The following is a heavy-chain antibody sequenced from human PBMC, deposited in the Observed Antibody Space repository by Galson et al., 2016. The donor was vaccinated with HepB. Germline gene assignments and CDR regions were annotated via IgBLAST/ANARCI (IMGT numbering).Heavy chain of an antibody. CDR1: GGSISSGNW. CDR3: AIHVGVPGTRGYDY. CDR2: IYHSGTA. Sequence: ETLSLTCAVSGGSISSGNWWSWVRQPPGKGLEWIGEIYHSGTANYNPSLESRGTMSLDKSKNQITLKVTSVTAADTAVYYCAIHVGVPGTRGYDYWGQGTLVTVSS. D-gene: IGHD2-2*01. V-gene: IGHV4-4*02. J-gene: IGHJ4*02.